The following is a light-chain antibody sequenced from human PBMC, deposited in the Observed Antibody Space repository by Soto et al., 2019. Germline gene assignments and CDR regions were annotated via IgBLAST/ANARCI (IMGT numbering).Light chain of an antibody. V-gene: IGLV2-14*01. J-gene: IGLJ1*01. Sequence: QSALTQPASVSGSPGQSITISCTGTSSDVGGYNHVSWHQQHPGKAPKLTIYDVSSRPSGVSNRFSASKSGNTASLTISGLQAEDEADYYCTSYTSSGTYVFGTGTKLTVL. CDR3: TSYTSSGTYV. CDR2: DVS. CDR1: SSDVGGYNH.